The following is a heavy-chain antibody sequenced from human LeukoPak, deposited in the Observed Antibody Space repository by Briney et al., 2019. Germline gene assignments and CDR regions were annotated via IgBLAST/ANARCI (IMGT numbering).Heavy chain of an antibody. CDR2: ISAYNGNT. J-gene: IGHJ4*02. CDR1: GGTFSSKD. D-gene: IGHD3-22*01. CDR3: ARDSSGYPYDVDY. Sequence: GASVKVSCKASGGTFSSKDITWVRQAPGQGLEWVGWISAYNGNTNYAQKVQGRVTMTTDTSTSTAYMELRSLRPDDTAVYYCARDSSGYPYDVDYWGQGTLVTVSS. V-gene: IGHV1-18*01.